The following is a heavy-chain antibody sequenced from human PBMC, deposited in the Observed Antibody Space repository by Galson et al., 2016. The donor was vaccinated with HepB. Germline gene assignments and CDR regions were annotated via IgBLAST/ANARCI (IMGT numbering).Heavy chain of an antibody. V-gene: IGHV1-69*02. J-gene: IGHJ1*01. CDR1: GGTFSSYT. CDR2: IIPILGIA. Sequence: SVKVSCKASGGTFSSYTITWVRQAPGQGLEWMGRIIPILGIANYAQKFQGRVPITADKSTSTAYMELRSLRSEDTAVYYCARGPLRYYHDRSGHSSGYFQHWGQGTLVTVAS. D-gene: IGHD3-22*01. CDR3: ARGPLRYYHDRSGHSSGYFQH.